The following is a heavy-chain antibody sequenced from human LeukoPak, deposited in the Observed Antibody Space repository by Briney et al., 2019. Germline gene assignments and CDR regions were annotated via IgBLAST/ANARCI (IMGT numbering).Heavy chain of an antibody. CDR3: ARGGGIVLMVYAIRGPPDY. Sequence: ASVKVSCKASGYTFTGYYMHWVRQAPGQGLEWMGWINPNSGGTNYAQKFQGRVTMTRDTSISTAYMELSRLRSDDTAVYYCARGGGIVLMVYAIRGPPDYWGQGTLVTVSS. J-gene: IGHJ4*02. CDR2: INPNSGGT. D-gene: IGHD2-8*01. V-gene: IGHV1-2*02. CDR1: GYTFTGYY.